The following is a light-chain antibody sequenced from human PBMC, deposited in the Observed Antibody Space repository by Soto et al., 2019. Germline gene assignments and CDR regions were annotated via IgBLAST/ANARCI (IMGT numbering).Light chain of an antibody. CDR2: EVS. V-gene: IGLV2-14*01. J-gene: IGLJ1*01. CDR1: ISDIGDYNY. Sequence: HSVMTHPPSVCGSPGQSVTISCTGTISDIGDYNYVSWYQHHPGKAPKLMIYEVSHRPSGVSDRFSGSKYGNTASLTISGLQAADEDDYYCSSFTRSSTLLYVFGTGTKVTV. CDR3: SSFTRSSTLLYV.